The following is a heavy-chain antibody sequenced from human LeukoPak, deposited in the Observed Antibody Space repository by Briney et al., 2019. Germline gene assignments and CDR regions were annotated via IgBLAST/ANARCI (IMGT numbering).Heavy chain of an antibody. J-gene: IGHJ5*01. D-gene: IGHD2-21*01. V-gene: IGHV6-1*01. Sequence: SQTLSLTCAISGDSVSTNSATWTWLRQSPSRGPEWLGRTYYRSKWNNDYAVSMKSRITINPDTSKNQFSLQLNSVTPEDTAVYSCASLVGAGWFASWGQGTLVTVS. CDR3: ASLVGAGWFAS. CDR2: TYYRSKWNN. CDR1: GDSVSTNSAT.